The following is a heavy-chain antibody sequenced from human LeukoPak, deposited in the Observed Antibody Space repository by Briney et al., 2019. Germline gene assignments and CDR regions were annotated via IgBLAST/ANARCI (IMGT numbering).Heavy chain of an antibody. CDR3: ARELYYYGSGSYYRGMRSDAFDL. Sequence: GASVRVSCKASGYTFTSYGISWVRQAPGQGLEWMGCISAYNGNTNYTQKLQGRVTMTTDTSTSTAYMELRSLRSDDTAVYYCARELYYYGSGSYYRGMRSDAFDLWGQGTMVTVSS. CDR1: GYTFTSYG. D-gene: IGHD3-10*01. J-gene: IGHJ3*01. V-gene: IGHV1-18*04. CDR2: ISAYNGNT.